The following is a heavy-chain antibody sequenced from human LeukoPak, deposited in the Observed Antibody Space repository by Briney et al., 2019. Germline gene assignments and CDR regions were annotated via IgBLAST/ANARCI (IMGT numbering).Heavy chain of an antibody. Sequence: SETLSLTCAVYGGSFSGYYWSWIRQPPGKGLEWIGEINHSGSTIYNPSLKSRVTISVDTSKNQFSLKLSSVTAADTALYFCARIPTNAVPAAHNGFDIWGQGTMVTVSS. CDR3: ARIPTNAVPAAHNGFDI. J-gene: IGHJ3*02. V-gene: IGHV4-34*01. CDR2: INHSGST. D-gene: IGHD2-2*01. CDR1: GGSFSGYY.